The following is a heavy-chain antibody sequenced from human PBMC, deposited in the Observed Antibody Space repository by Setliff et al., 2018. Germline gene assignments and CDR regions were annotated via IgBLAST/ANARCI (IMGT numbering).Heavy chain of an antibody. CDR2: IIPIFGTT. V-gene: IGHV1-69*05. CDR3: ARERGDIVTTTSYYYYLDV. D-gene: IGHD5-12*01. CDR1: GGTFSNYD. Sequence: ASVKVPCKASGGTFSNYDISWVRQAPGQGLEWMGGIIPIFGTTNYAQRFQGRVTITTDESTSTAYMELSSLRSEDTAVYYCARERGDIVTTTSYYYYLDVWGKGTSVTVSS. J-gene: IGHJ6*03.